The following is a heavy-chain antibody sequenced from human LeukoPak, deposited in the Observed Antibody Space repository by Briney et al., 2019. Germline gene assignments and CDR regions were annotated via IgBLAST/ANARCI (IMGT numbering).Heavy chain of an antibody. D-gene: IGHD3-22*01. J-gene: IGHJ3*02. CDR2: ISYDGSNK. V-gene: IGHV3-30-3*01. CDR3: ASRYYYDVNLDAFDI. CDR1: GFTFSSYA. Sequence: GGSLRLSCAASGFTFSSYAMHWVRQAPGKGLEWVAVISYDGSNKYYADSVKGRFTISRDNSKNTLYLQMNSLRAEDTAVYYCASRYYYDVNLDAFDIWGQGTMVTVSS.